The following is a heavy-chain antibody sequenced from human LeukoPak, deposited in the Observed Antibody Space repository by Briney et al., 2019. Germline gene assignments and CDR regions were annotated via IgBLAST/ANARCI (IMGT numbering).Heavy chain of an antibody. V-gene: IGHV1-2*02. CDR2: INPNSGGT. Sequence: ASVKVSCKASGYTFTGYYMHWVRQAPGQGLEWMGWINPNSGGTNYAQKFQGRVTMTRDTSICTAYMEPSRLRSDDTAVYYCASGFLDYDSSGYYYYIGYWGQGTLVTVSS. D-gene: IGHD3-22*01. CDR1: GYTFTGYY. CDR3: ASGFLDYDSSGYYYYIGY. J-gene: IGHJ4*02.